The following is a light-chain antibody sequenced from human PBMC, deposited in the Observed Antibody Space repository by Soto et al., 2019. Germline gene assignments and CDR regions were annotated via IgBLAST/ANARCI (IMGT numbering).Light chain of an antibody. J-gene: IGKJ4*01. V-gene: IGKV1D-12*01. CDR3: QQANISPLS. Sequence: DNQMTHSPTSVSASVGDRVTITCRASQDISSSLAWYQQKPGKAPKLLIYAASSLQSGVPSRFSGSGSGTEFTLTISSLLPVDIATDYCQQANISPLSFGGGTKVDIK. CDR1: QDISSS. CDR2: AAS.